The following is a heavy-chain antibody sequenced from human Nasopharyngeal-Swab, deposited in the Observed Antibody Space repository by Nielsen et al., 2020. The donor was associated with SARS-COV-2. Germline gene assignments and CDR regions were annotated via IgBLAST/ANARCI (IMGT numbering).Heavy chain of an antibody. V-gene: IGHV3-7*01. CDR3: ARDGVDY. J-gene: IGHJ4*02. CDR1: GFTFTAYW. CDR2: IKYDGSEK. D-gene: IGHD3-3*01. Sequence: GGSLRLSCAGSGFTFTAYWMSWVRQAPGKGLEWVANIKYDGSEKKYVESVKGRFTIARDNAKKSLYLQMNALRVEDTAIYYCARDGVDYWGQGTLVTVSS.